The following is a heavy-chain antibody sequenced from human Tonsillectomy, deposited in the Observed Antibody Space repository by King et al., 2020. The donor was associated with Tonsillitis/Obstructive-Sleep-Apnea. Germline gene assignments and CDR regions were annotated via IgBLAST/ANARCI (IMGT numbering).Heavy chain of an antibody. Sequence: QLVQSGAEVKKPVASVKVSCKASGYTFTTYYMHWVRQAPGQGLEWMGIINPSGGSTRYAQTFQGRGTMTRDTSTRTVYMELISLRSEDTAVYYCARGGSDYGDYGGFDYWGQGTLGTVSS. CDR1: GYTFTTYY. D-gene: IGHD4-17*01. CDR2: INPSGGST. V-gene: IGHV1-46*01. J-gene: IGHJ4*02. CDR3: ARGGSDYGDYGGFDY.